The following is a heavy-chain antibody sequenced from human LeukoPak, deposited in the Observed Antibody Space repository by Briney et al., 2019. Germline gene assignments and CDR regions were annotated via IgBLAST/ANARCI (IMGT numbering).Heavy chain of an antibody. CDR1: GFTFSSYS. CDR3: TTEPLWFGELWGLVGY. CDR2: ISSSSSTI. V-gene: IGHV3-48*01. J-gene: IGHJ4*02. Sequence: GGSLRLSCAASGFTFSSYSMNWVRQAPGKGLEWVSYISSSSSTIYYADSVKGRFTISRDNAKNSLYLQMNSLKTEDTAVYYCTTEPLWFGELWGLVGYWGQGTLVTVSS. D-gene: IGHD3-10*01.